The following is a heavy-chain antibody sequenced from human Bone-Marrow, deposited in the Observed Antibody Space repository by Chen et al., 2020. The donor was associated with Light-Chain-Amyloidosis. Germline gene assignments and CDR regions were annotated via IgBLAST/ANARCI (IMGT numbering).Heavy chain of an antibody. CDR1: GFTFSTST. Sequence: EVQLVQSGGGLVQPGWSLRLSCAVSGFTFSTSTMNWVRQAPGKGLEWIAVITTSANTIYYADSVTGRFTISRDSARNSLYLEMTSLRDEDTAIYYCARRGGGQLLRQYFDSWGQGTLVTVSS. CDR3: ARRGGGQLLRQYFDS. D-gene: IGHD3-16*01. CDR2: ITTSANTI. J-gene: IGHJ4*02. V-gene: IGHV3-48*02.